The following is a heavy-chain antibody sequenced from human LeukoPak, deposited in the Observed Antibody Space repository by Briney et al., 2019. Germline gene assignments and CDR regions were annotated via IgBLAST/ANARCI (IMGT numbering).Heavy chain of an antibody. V-gene: IGHV3-23*01. Sequence: GGSLRLSCAASGFTFNIYAMSWVRQAPGKGLEWVSAISADGGSPWYAGSVRGRSTISRDNSKNTVYLQMESLRVEDTAVYFCARDRDFPRDQFDYWGQGTLVTVSS. D-gene: IGHD2-21*02. CDR1: GFTFNIYA. CDR3: ARDRDFPRDQFDY. J-gene: IGHJ4*02. CDR2: ISADGGSP.